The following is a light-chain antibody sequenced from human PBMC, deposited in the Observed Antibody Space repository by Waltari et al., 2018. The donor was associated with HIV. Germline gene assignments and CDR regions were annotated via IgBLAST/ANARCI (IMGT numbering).Light chain of an antibody. CDR1: SSNIGANFD. CDR2: GNP. V-gene: IGLV1-40*01. CDR3: QSFDNSLNGYV. Sequence: QSVLTQPPSLSGAPGQRVTISCTGSSSNIGANFDVHWYQVLPGTAPKLLIFGNPNRPSGVPDRFSGSKSGTSASLAITGLQPEDEAEYFGQSFDNSLNGYVFGTGTTVIVL. J-gene: IGLJ1*01.